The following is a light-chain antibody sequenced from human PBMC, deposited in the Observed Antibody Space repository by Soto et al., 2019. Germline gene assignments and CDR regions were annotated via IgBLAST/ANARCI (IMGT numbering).Light chain of an antibody. V-gene: IGKV3-20*01. J-gene: IGKJ5*01. CDR2: GAS. CDR3: QQYGSSPIT. Sequence: EIVLTQSPGTLSLSPGERATLSCRASQSVSSSYLAWYQQKPGQAPRLLIYGASSRATGMPDRFSGSGSGTDFTLTISRLEPEDYAVYYGQQYGSSPITFGQGTLLEIK. CDR1: QSVSSSY.